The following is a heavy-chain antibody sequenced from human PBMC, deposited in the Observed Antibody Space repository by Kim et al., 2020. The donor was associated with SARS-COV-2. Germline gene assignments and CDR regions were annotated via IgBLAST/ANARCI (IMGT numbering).Heavy chain of an antibody. Sequence: SETLSLTCAVYGGSFSGYYWSWIRQPPGKGLEWIGEINHSGSTNYNPSLKSRVTISVDTSKNQFSLKLSSVTAADTAVYYCARGPSGGYNPLGQGTLVAV. CDR2: INHSGST. CDR3: ARGPSGGYNP. V-gene: IGHV4-34*01. J-gene: IGHJ5*02. CDR1: GGSFSGYY. D-gene: IGHD5-12*01.